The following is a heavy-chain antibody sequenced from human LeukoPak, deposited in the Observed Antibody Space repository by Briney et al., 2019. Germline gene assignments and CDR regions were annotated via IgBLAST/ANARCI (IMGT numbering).Heavy chain of an antibody. D-gene: IGHD5-18*01. CDR3: ARGLDRGYSYGPAYYYFDY. J-gene: IGHJ4*02. V-gene: IGHV3-21*01. Sequence: PGGSLRLSCAASGFTFSSYSMNWVRQAPGKGLEWVSSISSSSSYIYYADSVKGRFTISRDNAKNSLYLQMNSLRAEDTAVYYCARGLDRGYSYGPAYYYFDYWGQGTLVTVSS. CDR1: GFTFSSYS. CDR2: ISSSSSYI.